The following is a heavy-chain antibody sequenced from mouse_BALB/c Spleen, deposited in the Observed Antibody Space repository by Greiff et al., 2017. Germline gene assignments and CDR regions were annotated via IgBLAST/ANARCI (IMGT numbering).Heavy chain of an antibody. CDR1: GYTFTNYW. V-gene: IGHV1-63*02. CDR2: IYPGGGYT. D-gene: IGHD2-4*01. J-gene: IGHJ3*01. Sequence: VQLQQSGAELVRPGTSVKISCKASGYTFTNYWLGWVKQRPGHGLEWIGDIYPGGGYTNYNEKFKGKATLTADTSSSTAYMQLSSLTSEDSAVYFCARSAYDYDPFAYWGQGTLVTVSA. CDR3: ARSAYDYDPFAY.